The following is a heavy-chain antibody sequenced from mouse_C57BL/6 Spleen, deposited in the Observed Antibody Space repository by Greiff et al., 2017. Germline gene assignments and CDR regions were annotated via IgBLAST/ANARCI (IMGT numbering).Heavy chain of an antibody. V-gene: IGHV5-17*01. CDR1: GFTFSDYG. Sequence: EVQLQQSGGGLVKPGGSLKLSCAASGFTFSDYGMHWVRQAPEKGLEWVAYISSGSSTIYYADTVKGRFTISRDTAKNTLFLQMTSLRSEDTAMYFCARGTTARYFDVWGTGTTVTVSS. D-gene: IGHD1-2*01. CDR3: ARGTTARYFDV. CDR2: ISSGSSTI. J-gene: IGHJ1*03.